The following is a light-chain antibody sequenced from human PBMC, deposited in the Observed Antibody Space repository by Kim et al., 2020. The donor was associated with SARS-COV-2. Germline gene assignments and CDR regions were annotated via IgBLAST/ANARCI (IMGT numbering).Light chain of an antibody. CDR2: DAS. CDR1: QGISSW. V-gene: IGKV1-5*01. Sequence: ASVGGRVTITCRASQGISSWLAWYQQKPGKAPKLLIYDASSLESGVPSRFSGSGSGTEFTLTISSLQPDDFAAYYCQQYNSYSATFGQGTKVDIK. CDR3: QQYNSYSAT. J-gene: IGKJ1*01.